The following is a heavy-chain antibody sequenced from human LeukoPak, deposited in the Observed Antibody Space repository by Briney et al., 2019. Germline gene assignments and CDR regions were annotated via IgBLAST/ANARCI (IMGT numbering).Heavy chain of an antibody. D-gene: IGHD3-10*01. V-gene: IGHV3-7*04. CDR1: GFTFSSYW. J-gene: IGHJ4*02. CDR2: INQEGSEK. CDR3: ARNPLRGFDY. Sequence: PGGSLRLSCAASGFTFSSYWMTWVRQAPGKGLEWVADINQEGSEKYYVDSVKGRFTISRDNAKNSLYLQMNSLRAEDTAVYYRARNPLRGFDYWGQGTLVTVSS.